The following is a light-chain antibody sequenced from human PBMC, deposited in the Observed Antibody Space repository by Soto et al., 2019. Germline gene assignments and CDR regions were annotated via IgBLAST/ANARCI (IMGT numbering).Light chain of an antibody. V-gene: IGLV3-21*02. CDR1: NIGNKS. CDR2: DDS. J-gene: IGLJ1*01. Sequence: SYELTQPPSVSVAPGQTARITCGGFNIGNKSVHWYQQKPGQAPVLVAYDDSDRPSGIPERFSGSNSGNTATLTISRVEAGDEADYYCQVWDRVSESYVFGTGTKVTVL. CDR3: QVWDRVSESYV.